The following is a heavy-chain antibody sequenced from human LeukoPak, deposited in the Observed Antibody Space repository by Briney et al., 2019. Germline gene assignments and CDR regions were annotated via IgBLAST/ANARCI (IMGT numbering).Heavy chain of an antibody. CDR1: GGSISSGSYY. V-gene: IGHV4-61*02. CDR3: ARAAYYYGSGSGVGYYYYYMDV. Sequence: SETLSLTCTVSGGSISSGSYYWSWIRQPAGKGLEWIGRIYTSGSTNYNPSLKSRVTISVDTSKNQFSLKLSSVTATDTAVYYCARAAYYYGSGSGVGYYYYYMDVWGKGTTVTVSS. CDR2: IYTSGST. J-gene: IGHJ6*03. D-gene: IGHD3-10*01.